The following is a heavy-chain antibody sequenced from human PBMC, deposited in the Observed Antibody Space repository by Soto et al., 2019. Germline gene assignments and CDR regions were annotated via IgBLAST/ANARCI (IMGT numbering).Heavy chain of an antibody. J-gene: IGHJ4*02. CDR1: GFIVSSNY. Sequence: EVRLVESGGGLVQPGGSLRLSCAASGFIVSSNYMTWVRQAPGKGLEWVSLLYSGGATHYAASEKGRFTISSHSSQNTLFLQMNSLRTEDTATYYCLRGRYGSQIHWGQGTKVTVSS. V-gene: IGHV3-53*04. CDR3: LRGRYGSQIH. CDR2: LYSGGAT. D-gene: IGHD3-10*01.